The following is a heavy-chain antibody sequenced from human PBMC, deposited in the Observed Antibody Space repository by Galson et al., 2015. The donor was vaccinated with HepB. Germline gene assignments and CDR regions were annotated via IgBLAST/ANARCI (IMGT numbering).Heavy chain of an antibody. CDR1: GFTFSSYW. D-gene: IGHD6-19*01. Sequence: SLRLSCAASGFTFSSYWMSWVRQAPGEGLEWVANIKQDGSEKYYVDSVKGRFTISRDNAKNSLYLQMNSLRAEDTAVYYCAREYSSSYWYFDLWGRGTLVTVSS. CDR3: AREYSSSYWYFDL. CDR2: IKQDGSEK. V-gene: IGHV3-7*01. J-gene: IGHJ2*01.